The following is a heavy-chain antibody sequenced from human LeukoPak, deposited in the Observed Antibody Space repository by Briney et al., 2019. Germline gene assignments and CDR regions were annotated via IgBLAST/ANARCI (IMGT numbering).Heavy chain of an antibody. V-gene: IGHV3-23*01. CDR3: AKRSDYGGDGNYFDY. D-gene: IGHD4-23*01. J-gene: IGHJ4*02. CDR2: ISGRDSYI. Sequence: PGGSLRLSWAASGFIFSSFGISWVRQAPGKGLEWVSAISGRDSYIADSVKGRFTISRDNSKNTLYLQMNSLRAEDTAVYYCAKRSDYGGDGNYFDYWGQGTPVTVSS. CDR1: GFIFSSFG.